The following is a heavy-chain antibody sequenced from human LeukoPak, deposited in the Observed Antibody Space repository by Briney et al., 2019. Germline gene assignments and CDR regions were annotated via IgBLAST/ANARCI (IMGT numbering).Heavy chain of an antibody. V-gene: IGHV4-59*12. Sequence: SETLSLACTVSGGSISSYYWSWIRQPPGKGLEWIGYIYYSGSACYNPSLKSRVTISVDTSKNQFSLKLSSVTAADTAVYYCAREGAGLYDIWGQGTLVTVSS. CDR2: IYYSGSA. J-gene: IGHJ4*02. D-gene: IGHD3-9*01. CDR3: AREGAGLYDI. CDR1: GGSISSYY.